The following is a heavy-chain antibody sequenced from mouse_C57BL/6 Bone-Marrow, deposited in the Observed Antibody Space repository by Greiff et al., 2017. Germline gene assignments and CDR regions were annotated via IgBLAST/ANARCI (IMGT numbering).Heavy chain of an antibody. CDR2: ISGGGGNT. Sequence: EVKVVESGGGLVKPGGSLKLSCAASGFTFSSYTMSWVRQTPEKRLEWVATISGGGGNTYYPDSVKGRFPISRANAKNTLYLQMSRLRAEDTAMYYCAREDTTVPLYYAMDYWGQGTSVTVSS. V-gene: IGHV5-9*04. J-gene: IGHJ4*01. CDR3: AREDTTVPLYYAMDY. D-gene: IGHD1-1*01. CDR1: GFTFSSYT.